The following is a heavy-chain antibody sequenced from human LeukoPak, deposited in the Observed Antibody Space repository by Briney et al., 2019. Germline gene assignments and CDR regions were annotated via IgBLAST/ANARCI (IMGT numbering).Heavy chain of an antibody. CDR3: AGGKATVKDY. D-gene: IGHD4-17*01. Sequence: PGGSLTLPCAAPGFTFSSYWMHWVRQAPGKGLVWVSRINSDGSSTSYADSVKGRFTISRDTAKNTLYLQMNSLRAEDTAVYYCAGGKATVKDYWGQGTLVTVSS. J-gene: IGHJ4*02. CDR2: INSDGSST. V-gene: IGHV3-74*01. CDR1: GFTFSSYW.